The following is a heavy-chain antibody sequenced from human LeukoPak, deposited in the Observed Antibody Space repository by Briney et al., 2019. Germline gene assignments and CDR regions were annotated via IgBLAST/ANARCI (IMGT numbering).Heavy chain of an antibody. CDR3: ASYYYDSSGYYGFDY. D-gene: IGHD3-22*01. CDR1: GGTFSSYA. V-gene: IGHV1-69*13. CDR2: IIPIFGTA. Sequence: GASVEVSCKASGGTFSSYAISWVRQAPGQGLEWMGGIIPIFGTANYAQKFQGRVTITADESTSTAYMELSSLRSEDTAVYYCASYYYDSSGYYGFDYWGQGTLVTVSS. J-gene: IGHJ4*02.